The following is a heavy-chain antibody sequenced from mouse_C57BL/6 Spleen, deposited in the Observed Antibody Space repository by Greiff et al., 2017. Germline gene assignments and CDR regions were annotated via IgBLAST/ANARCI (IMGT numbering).Heavy chain of an antibody. CDR2: IYPGSGST. CDR1: GYTFTSYW. Sequence: QVQLQQPGAELVKPGASVKMSCKASGYTFTSYWITWVKQRPGPGLEWIGYIYPGSGSTNYNEKFKSKATLTADTSSSPAYLQLSSLTSEDSAVYDCARWGGQLRPLDYWGKGTTLTVSS. V-gene: IGHV1-55*01. J-gene: IGHJ2*01. D-gene: IGHD3-2*02. CDR3: ARWGGQLRPLDY.